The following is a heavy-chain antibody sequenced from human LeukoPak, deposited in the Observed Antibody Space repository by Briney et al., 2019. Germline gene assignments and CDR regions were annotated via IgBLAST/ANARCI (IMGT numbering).Heavy chain of an antibody. CDR1: GGSISSYY. CDR2: IYTSGST. CDR3: ARDSSSPRVKYFQH. V-gene: IGHV4-4*07. Sequence: SETLSLTCTVSGGSISSYYWSWIRQPAGKGLEWIGRIYTSGSTNYNPSLKSRVTMSVDTSKNQFSLKLSSVTAADTAVYYCARDSSSPRVKYFQHWGQGTLVTVSS. J-gene: IGHJ1*01. D-gene: IGHD6-6*01.